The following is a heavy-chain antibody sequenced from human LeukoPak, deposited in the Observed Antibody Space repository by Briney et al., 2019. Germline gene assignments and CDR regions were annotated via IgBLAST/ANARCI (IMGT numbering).Heavy chain of an antibody. CDR2: VHPDNGNT. Sequence: ASVNVSCKTSVYPFTKWEINWVRQAAGQGLEWLGWVHPDNGNTYYAQRFRGRVTMSRDTSTTTAYMELSGLRSNDTAVYFCATGPRKDPWGQGTVVRVSS. D-gene: IGHD1-14*01. J-gene: IGHJ5*02. CDR1: VYPFTKWE. V-gene: IGHV1-8*01. CDR3: ATGPRKDP.